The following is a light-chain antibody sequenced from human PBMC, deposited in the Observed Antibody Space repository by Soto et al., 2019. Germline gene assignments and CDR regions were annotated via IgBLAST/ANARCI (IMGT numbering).Light chain of an antibody. V-gene: IGKV4-1*01. CDR2: WAS. J-gene: IGKJ1*01. CDR3: QQYYSTPWT. Sequence: DILMTQSPYSLSVSLGERATINCKSSQSVLSSSRNKNYLAWYQQKPGQPPKLLIYWASTRESGVPDRFSGSGSGTDFTLTISSLQAEDVAVYYCQQYYSTPWTFGQGTKVDIK. CDR1: QSVLSSSRNKNY.